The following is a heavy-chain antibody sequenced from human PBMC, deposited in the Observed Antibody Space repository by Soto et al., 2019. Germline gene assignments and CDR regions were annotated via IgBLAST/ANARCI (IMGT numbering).Heavy chain of an antibody. CDR1: GGSISSSSYY. CDR2: IYYSGST. Sequence: SETLSLTCTVSGGSISSSSYYWGWIRQPPGKGLEWIGSIYYSGSTYYNPSLKSRVTISVDTSKNQFSLKLSSVTAADTAVYYCARSGRVSWFDPWGQGTLVTVSS. D-gene: IGHD2-21*01. CDR3: ARSGRVSWFDP. V-gene: IGHV4-39*01. J-gene: IGHJ5*02.